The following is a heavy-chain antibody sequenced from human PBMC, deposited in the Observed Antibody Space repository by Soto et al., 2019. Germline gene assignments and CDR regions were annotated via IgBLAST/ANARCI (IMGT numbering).Heavy chain of an antibody. Sequence: QVQLVQSGAEVREPGASVKVSCTASGYSFTSLDINWVRQTAGQGLEWMGWMEPSTGRTGYAQKFQGRVTMTRDTSINTAYMELTTLTSDDTAFYYCARGVSAGVDYWGHGTLVIVSA. CDR2: MEPSTGRT. V-gene: IGHV1-8*01. CDR1: GYSFTSLD. J-gene: IGHJ4*01. CDR3: ARGVSAGVDY. D-gene: IGHD1-1*01.